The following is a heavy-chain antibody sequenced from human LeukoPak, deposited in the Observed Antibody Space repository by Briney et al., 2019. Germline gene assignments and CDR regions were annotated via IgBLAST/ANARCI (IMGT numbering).Heavy chain of an antibody. Sequence: SETLSLTCTVSGGSISSSNYYWGWIRQPPGKGLEWIGSIHYSGSTYYNPSLKRRVTVSVDTSKNQFTVNLSSVTAADTAVYYCTRRFGSGRDDYWGQGTLVTVSS. J-gene: IGHJ4*02. D-gene: IGHD3-10*01. CDR3: TRRFGSGRDDY. CDR2: IHYSGST. CDR1: GGSISSSNYY. V-gene: IGHV4-39*01.